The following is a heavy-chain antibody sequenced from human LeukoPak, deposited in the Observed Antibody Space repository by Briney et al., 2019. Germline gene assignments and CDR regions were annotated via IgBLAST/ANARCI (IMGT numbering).Heavy chain of an antibody. Sequence: GGSLRLSCAASGFTFDDYAMHWVRQAPGKGLEWVSLISWDGGSTYYADSVKGRFTISRDNSKNSLYLQMNSLRAEDTALYYCAKDMTGDPLGYYYMDVWGKGTTVTVCS. CDR2: ISWDGGST. CDR3: AKDMTGDPLGYYYMDV. V-gene: IGHV3-43D*03. CDR1: GFTFDDYA. J-gene: IGHJ6*03. D-gene: IGHD3-10*01.